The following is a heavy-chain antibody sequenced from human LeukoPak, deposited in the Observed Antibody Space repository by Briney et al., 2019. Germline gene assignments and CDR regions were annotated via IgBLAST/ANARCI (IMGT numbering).Heavy chain of an antibody. CDR3: ARDEGGYDAFDI. V-gene: IGHV3-30*03. J-gene: IGHJ3*02. D-gene: IGHD6-25*01. CDR1: GFTFSSYG. Sequence: GGSLRLSCAASGFTFSSYGMHWVRQAPGKGLEWVTVISYDGSNKYYADSVKGRFTISRDNSKNTLYLQMNSLRAEDTAVYYCARDEGGYDAFDIWGQGTMVTVSS. CDR2: ISYDGSNK.